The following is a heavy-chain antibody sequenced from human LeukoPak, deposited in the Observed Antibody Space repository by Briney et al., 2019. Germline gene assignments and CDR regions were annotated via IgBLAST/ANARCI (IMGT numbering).Heavy chain of an antibody. D-gene: IGHD6-6*01. CDR3: ARKAGYEYSSSSYYYYYMDV. Sequence: GESLKISCKGSGYSFTSYWIGWVRQLPGKGLEWMGNIYPGDSDTRYSPSFQGQVTISADKSISTAYLQWSSLKASDTATYYCARKAGYEYSSSSYYYYYMDVWGKGTTVTVSS. CDR1: GYSFTSYW. V-gene: IGHV5-51*01. J-gene: IGHJ6*03. CDR2: IYPGDSDT.